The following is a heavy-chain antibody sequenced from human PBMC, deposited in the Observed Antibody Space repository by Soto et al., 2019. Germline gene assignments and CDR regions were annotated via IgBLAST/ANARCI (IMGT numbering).Heavy chain of an antibody. Sequence: GGPLRLSCAASGFTFNIYGMHWVRQAPDKGLEWVALISYDGSNQYYADSVKGRFTISRDNSKNTLFLQMNSLRADDTAVYYCAKDQASGQGSFDSWGQGTLVTVSS. CDR1: GFTFNIYG. CDR2: ISYDGSNQ. J-gene: IGHJ4*02. CDR3: AKDQASGQGSFDS. V-gene: IGHV3-30*18.